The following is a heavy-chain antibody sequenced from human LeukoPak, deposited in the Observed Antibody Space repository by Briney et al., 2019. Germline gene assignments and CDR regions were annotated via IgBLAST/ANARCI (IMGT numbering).Heavy chain of an antibody. V-gene: IGHV1-46*01. CDR3: ARGHSKNDAFDI. D-gene: IGHD5-18*01. CDR2: INPSGGST. CDR1: GYTFTRYY. J-gene: IGHJ3*02. Sequence: ASVKVSCKASGYTFTRYYMHWVRQAPGHGLEWMGIINPSGGSTSYAQKFQGRVTMSRDTSATTVYMVLSSLTSEDTAVYYCARGHSKNDAFDIWGQGTIVIVSS.